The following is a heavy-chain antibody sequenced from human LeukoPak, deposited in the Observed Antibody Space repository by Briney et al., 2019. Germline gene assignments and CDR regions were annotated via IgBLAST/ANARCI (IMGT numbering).Heavy chain of an antibody. Sequence: GGSLRLSCAASGFTFSSYSMNWVRQAPGKGLEWVSSISSSSSYIYYADSVKGRFTISRDNAKNTLYLQMNSLRAEDTAVYYCARAGRNYYDSSGYYGYWGQGTLVTVSS. CDR1: GFTFSSYS. CDR3: ARAGRNYYDSSGYYGY. CDR2: ISSSSSYI. V-gene: IGHV3-21*01. D-gene: IGHD3-22*01. J-gene: IGHJ4*02.